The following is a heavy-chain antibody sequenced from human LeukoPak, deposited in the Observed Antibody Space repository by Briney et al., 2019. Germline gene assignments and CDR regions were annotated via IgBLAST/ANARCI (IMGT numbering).Heavy chain of an antibody. CDR3: AKRRYDSSGHFDS. CDR1: GFTVSDYS. V-gene: IGHV3-23*01. CDR2: ISGSGSYT. Sequence: PGGSLRLSCAASGFTVSDYSMSWVRQAPGKGLEWVSAISGSGSYTDYADSVKGRFTISKDNSKNTLYMRMNSLRTEDTAIYYCAKRRYDSSGHFDSWGQGTLVTVSS. D-gene: IGHD3-22*01. J-gene: IGHJ4*02.